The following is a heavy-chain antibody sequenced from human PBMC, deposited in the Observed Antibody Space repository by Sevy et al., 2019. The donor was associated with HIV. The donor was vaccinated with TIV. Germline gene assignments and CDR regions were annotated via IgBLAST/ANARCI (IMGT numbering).Heavy chain of an antibody. CDR3: AKEDYGGNLPNHFAS. D-gene: IGHD4-17*01. CDR2: ISYDGNNR. V-gene: IGHV3-30*18. CDR1: GFTFIDHG. Sequence: GGSLRLSCAASGFTFIDHGMHWVRQAPGKGLDWVAAISYDGNNRYYADSVKGRFTISRDNSKNTLYLQMDSVRPEDTAVYYCAKEDYGGNLPNHFASWGQGTRVTVSS. J-gene: IGHJ4*02.